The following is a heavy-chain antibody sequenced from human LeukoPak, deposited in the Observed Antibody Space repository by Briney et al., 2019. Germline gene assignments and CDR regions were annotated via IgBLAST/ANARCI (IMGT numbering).Heavy chain of an antibody. CDR2: ISYDGSNK. J-gene: IGHJ5*02. Sequence: GRSLRLSCAASGFTFSSYAMHWVHQAPGKGLEWVAVISYDGSNKYYADSVKGRFTISRDNSKNTLYLQMNSLRAEDTAVYYCARASVWSGYTSYFDPWGQGTLVTVSS. D-gene: IGHD3-3*01. CDR3: ARASVWSGYTSYFDP. CDR1: GFTFSSYA. V-gene: IGHV3-30-3*01.